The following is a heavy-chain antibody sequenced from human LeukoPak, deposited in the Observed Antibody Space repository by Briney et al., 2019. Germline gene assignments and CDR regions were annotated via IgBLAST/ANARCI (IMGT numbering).Heavy chain of an antibody. V-gene: IGHV4-61*01. J-gene: IGHJ6*02. D-gene: IGHD1-26*01. CDR1: GASVSSGSYY. CDR3: ARGRSNYYGMDV. Sequence: SSETLSLTCNVSGASVSSGSYYWNWIRRPPGKGLEWIGYIYYNGNTNYSPSLKSRVTMSVDTSKNLFSLKVSSVTAADTAVYYCARGRSNYYGMDVWGQGTTVTVSS. CDR2: IYYNGNT.